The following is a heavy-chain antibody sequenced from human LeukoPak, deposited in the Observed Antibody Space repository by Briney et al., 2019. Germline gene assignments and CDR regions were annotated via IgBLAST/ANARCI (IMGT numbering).Heavy chain of an antibody. CDR3: ARVDGGYYGSADY. V-gene: IGHV1-69*01. D-gene: IGHD3-10*01. J-gene: IGHJ4*02. Sequence: GSSVKVSCKASGGTFSSYAISWVRQAPGQGLEWMGGIIPIFGTANYAQKFQGRVTITADESTSTAYMELSSLRTEDTAVYYCARVDGGYYGSADYWGQGTLVTVSS. CDR1: GGTFSSYA. CDR2: IIPIFGTA.